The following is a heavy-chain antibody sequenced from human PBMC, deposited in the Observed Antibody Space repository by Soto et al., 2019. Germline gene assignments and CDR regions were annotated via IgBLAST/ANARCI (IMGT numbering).Heavy chain of an antibody. CDR3: ARDLAYCGGDCYKEYYGMDV. J-gene: IGHJ6*02. Sequence: ASVKVSCKASGYTFTSYYMHWVRQAPGQGLEWMGIINPSGGSTSYAQKFQGRVTMTRDTSTSTVYMELSSLRSEDTAVYYCARDLAYCGGDCYKEYYGMDVWGQGTTVTVSS. CDR1: GYTFTSYY. D-gene: IGHD2-21*02. V-gene: IGHV1-46*01. CDR2: INPSGGST.